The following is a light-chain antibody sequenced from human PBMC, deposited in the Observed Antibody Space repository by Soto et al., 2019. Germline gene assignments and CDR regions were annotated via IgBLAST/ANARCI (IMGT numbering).Light chain of an antibody. Sequence: DIQMTQSPSSLSASVGDRVTITCRASRSISNYLNWYQLKPGKAPKLLIYGASTLQSGVPSRFSGSGSGTEFTLTINSLQPEDFATYYCQQINSYPLTFGGGTKVDIK. CDR3: QQINSYPLT. CDR2: GAS. CDR1: RSISNY. J-gene: IGKJ4*01. V-gene: IGKV1-9*01.